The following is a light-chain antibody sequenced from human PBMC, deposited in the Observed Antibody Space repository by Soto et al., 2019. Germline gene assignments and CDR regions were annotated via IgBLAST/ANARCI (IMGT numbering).Light chain of an antibody. CDR2: GAS. CDR1: QSIRSY. CDR3: QQSSSALIT. Sequence: VMTQSPATLSASPGETATLSCRASQSIRSYLAWYQQKPGQAPRLLIYGASMRATGVPTRFSGSGSGTEFTLTISSLQSEDFATYYCQQSSSALITFGQGTRLDIK. V-gene: IGKV3-15*01. J-gene: IGKJ5*01.